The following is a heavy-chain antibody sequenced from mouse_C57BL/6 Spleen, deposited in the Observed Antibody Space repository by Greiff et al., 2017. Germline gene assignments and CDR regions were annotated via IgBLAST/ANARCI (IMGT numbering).Heavy chain of an antibody. Sequence: QVTLKESGAELARPGASVKLSCKASGYTFTSYGISWVKQRTGQGLEWIGEIYPRSGNTYYNEKFKGKATLTADKSSSTAYMELRSLTSEDSAVYFFAGEAIYYDYGRYAMDYWGQGTSVTVSS. CDR3: AGEAIYYDYGRYAMDY. CDR2: IYPRSGNT. CDR1: GYTFTSYG. J-gene: IGHJ4*01. D-gene: IGHD2-4*01. V-gene: IGHV1-81*01.